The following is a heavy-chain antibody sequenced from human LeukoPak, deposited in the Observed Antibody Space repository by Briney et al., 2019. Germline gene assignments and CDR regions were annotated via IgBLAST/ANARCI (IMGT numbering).Heavy chain of an antibody. J-gene: IGHJ3*02. CDR3: AKSGGTYYYDSSNAFDI. CDR1: GFTFSSYG. D-gene: IGHD3-22*01. CDR2: IRYDGSNK. Sequence: GGSLRLTCAASGFTFSSYGMHWVRQAPGKGLEWVAFIRYDGSNKYYADSVKGRFTISRDNSKNTLYLQMNSLRAEDTAVYYCAKSGGTYYYDSSNAFDIWGQGTMVTVSS. V-gene: IGHV3-30*02.